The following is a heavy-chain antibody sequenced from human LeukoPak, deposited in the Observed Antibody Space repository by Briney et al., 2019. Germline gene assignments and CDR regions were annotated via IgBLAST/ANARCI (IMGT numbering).Heavy chain of an antibody. V-gene: IGHV1-2*02. CDR2: INPKSGGT. D-gene: IGHD7-27*01. CDR1: GYTFTGYY. J-gene: IGHJ4*02. Sequence: ASVKVSCKASGYTFTGYYMQWVRQAPGQGLEWMGWINPKSGGTKYAQNFQGRVTMTRDTSISTASMELSGLRSDDTAAYYCARDRSVNWGYYWGQGTLVTVSS. CDR3: ARDRSVNWGYY.